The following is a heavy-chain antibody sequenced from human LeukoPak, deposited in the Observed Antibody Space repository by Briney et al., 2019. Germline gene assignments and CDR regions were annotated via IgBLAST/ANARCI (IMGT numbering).Heavy chain of an antibody. CDR1: GFTFSSYW. D-gene: IGHD3-22*01. V-gene: IGHV3-7*01. J-gene: IGHJ3*02. CDR2: IKQDVTEK. CDR3: ARDPEDYYDSSAYYDGFDM. Sequence: GGSLRLSCAASGFTFSSYWMSWVRQAPGKGLEWVAYIKQDVTEKYYVDSVKGRFTISRDNAKNSLYLQMNSLRAEDTAVYYCARDPEDYYDSSAYYDGFDMWGQGTMVTVSS.